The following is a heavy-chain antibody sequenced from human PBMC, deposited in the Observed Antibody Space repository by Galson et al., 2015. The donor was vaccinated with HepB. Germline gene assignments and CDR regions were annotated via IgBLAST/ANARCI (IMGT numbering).Heavy chain of an antibody. CDR2: IWYDGSNK. V-gene: IGHV3-33*01. Sequence: SLRLSCAASGFTFSSYGMHWVRQAPGKGLEWVAVIWYDGSNKYYADSVKGRFTISRDNSKNTLYLQMNSLRAEDTAVYYCARDPYGSGSYRGGMDVWGQGTTVTVSS. D-gene: IGHD3-10*01. CDR3: ARDPYGSGSYRGGMDV. J-gene: IGHJ6*02. CDR1: GFTFSSYG.